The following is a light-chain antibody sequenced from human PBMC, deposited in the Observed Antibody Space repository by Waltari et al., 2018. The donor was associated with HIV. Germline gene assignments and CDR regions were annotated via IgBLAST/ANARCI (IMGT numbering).Light chain of an antibody. V-gene: IGKV1-39*01. CDR2: AAS. CDR3: QQTYSTPLT. CDR1: QTITNY. Sequence: DIQMTQSPSSLSASVGDRVIITCRASQTITNYLNWYQQKPGKAPRLLIFAASRLQTWVPSRFRGSGSGTDFTLTISSLQPGDFATYYCQQTYSTPLTFGLGTKVEIK. J-gene: IGKJ1*01.